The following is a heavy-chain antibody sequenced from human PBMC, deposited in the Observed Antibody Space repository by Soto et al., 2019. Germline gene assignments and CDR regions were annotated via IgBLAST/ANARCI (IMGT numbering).Heavy chain of an antibody. CDR1: GFTFSTYS. D-gene: IGHD5-18*01. V-gene: IGHV3-21*01. Sequence: EVQLVESGGGLVKPGGSLRLSCAASGFTFSTYSMNWVRQAPGKGLEWVSYISSSSGYIYYADSVKGRFTISRDDAKNSLSLQMNSLRGEDTAVYYCARVRSYSYGQGYGMDVWGQGTTVTVSS. CDR2: ISSSSGYI. J-gene: IGHJ6*02. CDR3: ARVRSYSYGQGYGMDV.